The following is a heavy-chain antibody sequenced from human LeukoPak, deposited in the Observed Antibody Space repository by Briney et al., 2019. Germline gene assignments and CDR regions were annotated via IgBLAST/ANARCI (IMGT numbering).Heavy chain of an antibody. D-gene: IGHD3-22*01. CDR1: GFTFSSYG. V-gene: IGHV3-33*01. CDR2: IWYDGSNK. Sequence: GGSLRLSCAASGFTFSSYGMHWVRQAPGKGLEWVAVIWYDGSNKYYADSVKGRFTISRDNSKNTLYLQMNSLRAEDTAVYYCAREFITMNDGGGRLPSSWGQGTLVTVSS. CDR3: AREFITMNDGGGRLPSS. J-gene: IGHJ4*02.